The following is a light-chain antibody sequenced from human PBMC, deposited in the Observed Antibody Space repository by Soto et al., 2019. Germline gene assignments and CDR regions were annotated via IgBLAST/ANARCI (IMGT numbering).Light chain of an antibody. CDR3: QQSYTTPIT. J-gene: IGKJ5*01. V-gene: IGKV1-39*01. CDR1: QSISSY. CDR2: AAF. Sequence: DIPMTQSPSSLSASVGDRVTITCRASQSISSYLNWYQQKPGQAPKLLIYAAFNLQSGVPSRFGGSRSGTDFTLTISSPQPEDFATYYCQQSYTTPITFGQGTRLEIK.